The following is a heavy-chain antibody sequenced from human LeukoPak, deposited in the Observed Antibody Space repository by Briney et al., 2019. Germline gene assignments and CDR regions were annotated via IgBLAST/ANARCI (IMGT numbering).Heavy chain of an antibody. CDR2: IKQDGSEK. V-gene: IGHV3-7*03. J-gene: IGHJ4*02. D-gene: IGHD3-16*01. Sequence: GGSLRLSCAASGFTFSSYWMSWVRQAPGKGLEWVANIKQDGSEKYYVDSVKGRFTISRDNAKNSLYLQMNSLRAEDTAVYYCARASLNKYYVWGYWGQGTLVTVSS. CDR3: ARASLNKYYVWGY. CDR1: GFTFSSYW.